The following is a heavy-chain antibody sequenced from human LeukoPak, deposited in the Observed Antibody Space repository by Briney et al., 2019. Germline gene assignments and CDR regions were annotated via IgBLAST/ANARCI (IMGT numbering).Heavy chain of an antibody. V-gene: IGHV3-7*01. Sequence: GESLRLSCAASGFTFSSYMMTWVRQAPGKGLEWVAKIKPDGGEKFYVDSLRGRFTIPRDNAKNSLYLQINRRSAEDTAVYSSASGSPWRGILVYWGQGTVVIVSS. CDR3: ASGSPWRGILVY. CDR1: GFTFSSYM. CDR2: IKPDGGEK. D-gene: IGHD3-3*01. J-gene: IGHJ4*02.